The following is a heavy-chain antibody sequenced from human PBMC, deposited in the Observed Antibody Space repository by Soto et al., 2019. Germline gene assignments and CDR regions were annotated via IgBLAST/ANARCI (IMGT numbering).Heavy chain of an antibody. Sequence: GSLRLSCADAGLSFSSYGMHWVRQAPGEGLEWVAAISYDGSNKNYLASVEGRFTISRDNSESTLLLQMNSLRAEDTAVYYCAKEGGSRHYDFDYWGQGTLVTVSS. CDR2: ISYDGSNK. V-gene: IGHV3-30*18. CDR1: GLSFSSYG. J-gene: IGHJ4*02. CDR3: AKEGGSRHYDFDY. D-gene: IGHD3-10*01.